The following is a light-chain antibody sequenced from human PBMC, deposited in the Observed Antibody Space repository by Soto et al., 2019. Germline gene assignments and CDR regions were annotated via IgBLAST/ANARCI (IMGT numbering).Light chain of an antibody. V-gene: IGKV1-39*01. CDR1: QSISSY. CDR3: QQYATSPTT. J-gene: IGKJ1*01. CDR2: AAS. Sequence: DIQMTQSPYSLSASVGDRVTITCRASQSISSYLNWYQQKPGKAPKLLIYAASSLQSGVPSRFSGSGSGTDFTLTISSLQPEDFAVYYCQQYATSPTTFGQGTKVEIK.